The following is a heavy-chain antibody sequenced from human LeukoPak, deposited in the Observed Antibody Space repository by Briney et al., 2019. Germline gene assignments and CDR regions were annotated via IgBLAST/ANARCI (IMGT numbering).Heavy chain of an antibody. CDR2: MNPHSGNT. Sequence: ASVKVSCKASGNAFTISDFNWVRQATGQGPEWMGWMNPHSGNTGYAQKFQGRATMTRNISINTAYLEISSLTSEDTAVYYCARAVVEGATRFAFNVWGQGTLVTVSS. J-gene: IGHJ3*01. D-gene: IGHD2-21*01. V-gene: IGHV1-8*01. CDR1: GNAFTISD. CDR3: ARAVVEGATRFAFNV.